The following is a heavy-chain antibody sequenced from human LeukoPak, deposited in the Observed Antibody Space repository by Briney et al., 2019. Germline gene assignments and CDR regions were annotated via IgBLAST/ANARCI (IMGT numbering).Heavy chain of an antibody. V-gene: IGHV4-59*12. D-gene: IGHD2-2*01. CDR3: ARGSRYCSSTXCSXNXFDP. J-gene: IGHJ5*02. CDR1: GGSISSYY. Sequence: SETLSLTCTVSGGSISSYYWSWIRQPPGKGLEWIGYIYYSGSTNYNPSLKSRVTISVDTSKNQFSLKLSSVTAADTAVYYCARGSRYCSSTXCSXNXFDPWGXGTLVTVS. CDR2: IYYSGST.